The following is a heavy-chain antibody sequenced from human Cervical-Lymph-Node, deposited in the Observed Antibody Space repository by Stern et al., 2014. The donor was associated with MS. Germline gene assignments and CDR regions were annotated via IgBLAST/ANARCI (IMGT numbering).Heavy chain of an antibody. Sequence: EVQLVESGGGMAQPGRSLRLSCEASGFKFDDFAMHWVRQAPGKGLEWVSGLGWNSEGRGYADSVQGRFTISRDNAKSSLYLQMNSLTAEDTALYYCAKADDYAAGIDAWGQGTLVVVSS. J-gene: IGHJ5*02. CDR1: GFKFDDFA. V-gene: IGHV3-9*01. CDR2: LGWNSEGR. D-gene: IGHD3-16*01. CDR3: AKADDYAAGIDA.